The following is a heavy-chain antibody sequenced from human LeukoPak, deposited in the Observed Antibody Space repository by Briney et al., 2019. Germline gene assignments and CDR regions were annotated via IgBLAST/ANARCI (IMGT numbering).Heavy chain of an antibody. Sequence: SQTLSLTCAVSGGSISSGGYSWSWIRQPPGKGLEWIGYIYHSGSTYYNPSLKSRVTISVDRSKNQFSLKLSSVTAADTAVYYCARLDYYDSSGYWGLLFDIWGQGTMVTVSS. V-gene: IGHV4-30-2*01. D-gene: IGHD3-22*01. CDR3: ARLDYYDSSGYWGLLFDI. J-gene: IGHJ3*02. CDR2: IYHSGST. CDR1: GGSISSGGYS.